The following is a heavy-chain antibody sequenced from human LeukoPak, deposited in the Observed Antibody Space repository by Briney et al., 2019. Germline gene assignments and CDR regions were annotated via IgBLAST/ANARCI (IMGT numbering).Heavy chain of an antibody. CDR2: ISYNGINK. CDR1: GFTFSGYA. D-gene: IGHD1-26*01. J-gene: IGHJ3*02. CDR3: ARDRVSGSYPDAFDI. V-gene: IGHV3-30*03. Sequence: GRSLRLSCAASGFTFSGYAMHWVRQAPGKGLEWVAVISYNGINKYYVDSVKGRFTISRDNSKNTLYLQMNSLRAEDTAVYYCARDRVSGSYPDAFDIWGQGTMVTVSS.